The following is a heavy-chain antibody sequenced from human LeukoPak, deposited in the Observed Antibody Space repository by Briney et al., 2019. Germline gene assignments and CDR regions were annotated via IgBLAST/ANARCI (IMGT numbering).Heavy chain of an antibody. CDR1: GYSISSGYY. CDR2: ISHSGST. J-gene: IGHJ4*02. CDR3: ARDQPHVFVTIFGVVAD. V-gene: IGHV4-38-2*02. D-gene: IGHD3-3*01. Sequence: PSETLSLTCTVSGYSISSGYYWGWIRQPPGEGLEWIGSISHSGSTYYNPSLKSRVTISVDTSKNQFSLKLSSVTAADTAVYYCARDQPHVFVTIFGVVADWGQGTLVTVSS.